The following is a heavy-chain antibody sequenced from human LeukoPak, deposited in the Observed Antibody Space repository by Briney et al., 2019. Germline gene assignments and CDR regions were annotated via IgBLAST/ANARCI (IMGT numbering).Heavy chain of an antibody. Sequence: GGSLRLSCAASGLTFSSYAMHWVRQAPGKGLEWVAVISYDGSNKYYADSVKGRFTISRDNSKNTLYLQMNSLRAEDTAVYYCARPPVRDYGSGSYLSYFDYWGQGTLVTVSS. J-gene: IGHJ4*02. CDR2: ISYDGSNK. V-gene: IGHV3-30-3*01. CDR1: GLTFSSYA. CDR3: ARPPVRDYGSGSYLSYFDY. D-gene: IGHD3-10*01.